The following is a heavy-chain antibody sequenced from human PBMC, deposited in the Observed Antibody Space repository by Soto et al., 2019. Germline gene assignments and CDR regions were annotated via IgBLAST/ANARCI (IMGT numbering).Heavy chain of an antibody. V-gene: IGHV1-69*13. Sequence: GASVKVSCKASGGTFSSYAISWVRQAPGQGLEWMGGIIPIFGTANYAQKFQGRVTITADESTSTAYMELSSLRSEDTPVYYGARFVASHNWFDPWGQGTLGTVSS. CDR1: GGTFSSYA. CDR3: ARFVASHNWFDP. J-gene: IGHJ5*02. CDR2: IIPIFGTA. D-gene: IGHD5-12*01.